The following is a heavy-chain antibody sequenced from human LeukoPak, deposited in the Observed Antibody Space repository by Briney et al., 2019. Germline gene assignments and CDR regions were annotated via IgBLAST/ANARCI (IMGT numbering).Heavy chain of an antibody. D-gene: IGHD5-18*01. CDR2: IIPIFGTA. CDR3: ARFGYSYGPD. Sequence: ASVNVSCKASGGTFSSYAISWVRQAPGQGLEWMGGIIPIFGTANYAQKFQGRVTITAVKSTSTAYMELSSLRSEDTAVYYCARFGYSYGPDWGQGTLVTVSS. J-gene: IGHJ4*02. V-gene: IGHV1-69*06. CDR1: GGTFSSYA.